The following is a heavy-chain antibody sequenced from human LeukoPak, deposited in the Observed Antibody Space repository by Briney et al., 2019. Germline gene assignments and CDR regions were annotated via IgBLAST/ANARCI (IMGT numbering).Heavy chain of an antibody. CDR2: IKTDGSEK. J-gene: IGHJ3*02. CDR1: GFTFSNYW. V-gene: IGHV3-7*01. Sequence: GGSLRLSCEGSGFTFSNYWMGWVRQAPGKGLQWVANIKTDGSEKYYVDSVKGRFTISRDNAKNTLYLQMNSLRAEDTAVYYCAREEEGDAFDIWGQGTMVTVSS. CDR3: AREEEGDAFDI.